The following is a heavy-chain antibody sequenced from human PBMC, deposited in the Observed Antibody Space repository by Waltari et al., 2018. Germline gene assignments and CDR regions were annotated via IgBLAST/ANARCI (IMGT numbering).Heavy chain of an antibody. CDR1: GFTFSSNG. CDR2: IWYDGSNK. CDR3: ARDSSGLFDY. D-gene: IGHD6-19*01. Sequence: QVQLVESGGGVVQPGRSLRLSCAASGFTFSSNGLHWVRQAPGKGLEWVAVIWYDGSNKYYADSVKGRFTISRDNSKNTLYLQMNSLRAEDTAVYYCARDSSGLFDYWGQGTLVTVSS. V-gene: IGHV3-33*01. J-gene: IGHJ4*02.